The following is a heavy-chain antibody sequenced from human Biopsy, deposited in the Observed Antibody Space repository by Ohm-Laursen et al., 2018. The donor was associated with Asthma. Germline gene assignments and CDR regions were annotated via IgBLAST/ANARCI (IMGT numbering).Heavy chain of an antibody. Sequence: SDTLSLTWAVSGASITSSAYYWGWIRQPPGKGLEWIGSIYYSGTTYYNPSLESRVTVSADTSKNQFSLKLTSVTAADTAVYFCVRHQYSSSWSTFDYWGQGALVTVSS. J-gene: IGHJ4*02. CDR1: GASITSSAYY. V-gene: IGHV4-39*01. CDR2: IYYSGTT. D-gene: IGHD3-22*01. CDR3: VRHQYSSSWSTFDY.